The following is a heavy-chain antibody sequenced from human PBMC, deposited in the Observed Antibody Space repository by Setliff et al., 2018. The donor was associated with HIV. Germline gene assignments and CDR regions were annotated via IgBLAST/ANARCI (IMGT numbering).Heavy chain of an antibody. V-gene: IGHV1-18*01. Sequence: ASVKVSCKASGYTFTSYGISWVRQAPGQGLEWMGWISGYNGNTKYVQKYQGRVTMTTDTSTSKVYMELRTLRSDDTAAYYCARVPYRSAWFSGGHDAFDVWGQGTMVTVSS. CDR2: ISGYNGNT. CDR1: GYTFTSYG. J-gene: IGHJ3*01. CDR3: ARVPYRSAWFSGGHDAFDV. D-gene: IGHD6-19*01.